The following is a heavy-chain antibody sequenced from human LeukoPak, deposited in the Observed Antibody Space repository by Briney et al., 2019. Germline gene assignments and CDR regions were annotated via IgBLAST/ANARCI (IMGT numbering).Heavy chain of an antibody. V-gene: IGHV1-69*06. D-gene: IGHD3-3*01. CDR2: IIPIFGTA. J-gene: IGHJ5*02. CDR3: ARTPIFGVVISWFDP. Sequence: ASVKVSCKASGGTFSSYAISWVRQAPGQGLEWMGGIIPIFGTANYAQKFQGRVTITADKSTSTAYMELSSLRSEDTAVYYCARTPIFGVVISWFDPWGQGTLVTVSS. CDR1: GGTFSSYA.